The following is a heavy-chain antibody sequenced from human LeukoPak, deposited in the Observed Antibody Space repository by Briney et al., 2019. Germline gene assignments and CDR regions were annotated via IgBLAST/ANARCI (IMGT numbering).Heavy chain of an antibody. CDR3: ARGGVVGAIDY. D-gene: IGHD2-15*01. J-gene: IGHJ4*02. V-gene: IGHV4-59*01. Sequence: SETLSLTCTVSGGSISSYYWSWIRQPPGKGLEWIGYIYYSGSTNYNPSLKRRVTISVDTSKNQFSLKLSSVTAADTAVYYCARGGVVGAIDYWGQGTLVTVSS. CDR1: GGSISSYY. CDR2: IYYSGST.